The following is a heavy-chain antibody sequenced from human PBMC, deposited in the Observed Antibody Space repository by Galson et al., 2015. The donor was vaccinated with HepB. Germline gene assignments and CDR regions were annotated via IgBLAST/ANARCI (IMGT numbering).Heavy chain of an antibody. D-gene: IGHD3-16*01. J-gene: IGHJ4*02. V-gene: IGHV1-69*04. CDR3: ARTSIMASFDY. CDR2: IVPILGIA. CDR1: GGTFSSYA. Sequence: SVKVSCKASGGTFSSYAISWVRQAPGQGLEWMGRIVPILGIANYAQKFQGRVTITADKSTSTAYMELSSLRSEDTAVYYCARTSIMASFDYWGQGTLVTVSS.